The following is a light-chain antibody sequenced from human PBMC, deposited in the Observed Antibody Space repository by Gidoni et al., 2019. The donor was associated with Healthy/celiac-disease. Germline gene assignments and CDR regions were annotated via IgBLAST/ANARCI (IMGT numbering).Light chain of an antibody. CDR3: QQYNNWPPYT. CDR2: GAS. J-gene: IGKJ2*01. Sequence: EIVMTQSPATLSVSPGERATLSCRASQSVSSNLAWYQQKPGQAPRLLIYGASTRATGNPARFSGSGSGTEFTLTISSLQSEDFAVYYCQQYNNWPPYTFXQXTKLEIK. V-gene: IGKV3-15*01. CDR1: QSVSSN.